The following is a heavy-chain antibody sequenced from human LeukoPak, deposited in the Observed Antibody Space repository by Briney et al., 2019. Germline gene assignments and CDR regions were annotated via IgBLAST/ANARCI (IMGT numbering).Heavy chain of an antibody. Sequence: ASVKVSCKTSGYSFTSYYIHWVRQAPGQGLEWMGIINPSGGSTTYAQKFQGRLTMASDTSTSTVYMELSSLRSEDTAMYYCARSSAFYNEADIWGQGTMVTVSS. CDR1: GYSFTSYY. CDR3: ARSSAFYNEADI. J-gene: IGHJ3*02. D-gene: IGHD2/OR15-2a*01. CDR2: INPSGGST. V-gene: IGHV1-46*01.